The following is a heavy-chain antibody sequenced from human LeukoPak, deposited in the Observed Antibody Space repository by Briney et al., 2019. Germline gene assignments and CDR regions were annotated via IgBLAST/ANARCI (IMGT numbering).Heavy chain of an antibody. V-gene: IGHV1-69*05. CDR3: AISASAERRKAHENDY. CDR1: GGTFSSYA. Sequence: SVKVSCKASGGTFSSYAISWVRQAPGQGLEWMGGIIPIFGTANYAQRFQGRVTITTDESTSTAYMDLSSLTSEDTAVYYCAISASAERRKAHENDYWGQGTLVTVSS. CDR2: IIPIFGTA. J-gene: IGHJ4*02. D-gene: IGHD1-1*01.